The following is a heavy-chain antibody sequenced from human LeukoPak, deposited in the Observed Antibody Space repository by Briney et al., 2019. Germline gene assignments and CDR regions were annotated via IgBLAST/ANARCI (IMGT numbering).Heavy chain of an antibody. CDR3: ARAGGTSWADY. CDR2: VKQDGTEK. Sequence: GGSLRLSCEASGFTFRDIWMTWVRQAPGKGLEWVANVKQDGTEKFYVDSVKGRFTISRDNGKNSLYLQMNSLRVEDTAIYYCARAGGTSWADYWGQGTLVTVSS. J-gene: IGHJ4*02. V-gene: IGHV3-7*01. D-gene: IGHD6-13*01. CDR1: GFTFRDIW.